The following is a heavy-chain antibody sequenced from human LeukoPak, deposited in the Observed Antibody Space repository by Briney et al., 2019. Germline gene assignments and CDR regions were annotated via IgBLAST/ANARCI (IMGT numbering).Heavy chain of an antibody. D-gene: IGHD3-16*02. CDR2: IYYSGST. J-gene: IGHJ4*02. V-gene: IGHV4-59*08. Sequence: PSETLSLTCTVSGGSISSYYWSWIRQPPGKGLEWIGYIYYSGSTNYNPSLKSRVTISVDTSKNQFSLKLSSVTAADTAVYYCAVMITFGGVIVKSVYFDYWGQGTLVTVSS. CDR1: GGSISSYY. CDR3: AVMITFGGVIVKSVYFDY.